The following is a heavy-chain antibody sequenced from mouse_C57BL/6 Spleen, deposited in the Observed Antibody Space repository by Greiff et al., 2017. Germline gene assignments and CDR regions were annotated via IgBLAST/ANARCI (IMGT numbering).Heavy chain of an antibody. V-gene: IGHV1-59*01. CDR2: IDPSDSYT. D-gene: IGHD3-2*01. CDR1: GYTFTSYW. CDR3: AAGRQAPSY. Sequence: QVQLKQPGAELVRPGTSVKLSCKASGYTFTSYWMHWVKQRPGQGLEWIGVIDPSDSYTNYNQKFKGKATLTVDTSSSTAYMQLSSLTSEDSAVYYCAAGRQAPSYWGQGTLVTVSA. J-gene: IGHJ3*01.